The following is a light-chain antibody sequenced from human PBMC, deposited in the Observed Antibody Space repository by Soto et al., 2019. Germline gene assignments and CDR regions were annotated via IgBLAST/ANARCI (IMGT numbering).Light chain of an antibody. CDR3: HQYTNWWT. CDR2: GAS. V-gene: IGKV3-15*01. J-gene: IGKJ1*01. Sequence: EVVMTQSPATLSVSPGERATLSCRASQTVYNTLAWYQQKPGQAPRLLIYGASTRATGIPARFSGSGSGTEFTLTISSLQSEDFACYYCHQYTNWWTFGQGTKVDIK. CDR1: QTVYNT.